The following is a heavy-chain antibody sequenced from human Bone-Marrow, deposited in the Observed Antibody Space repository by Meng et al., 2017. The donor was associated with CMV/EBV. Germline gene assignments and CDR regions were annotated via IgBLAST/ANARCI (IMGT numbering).Heavy chain of an antibody. J-gene: IGHJ5*02. CDR2: INPSGGST. D-gene: IGHD5-12*01. Sequence: ASVKVSCKASGYTFTSYHMHWVRQAPGQGLEWMGIINPSGGSTSYAQKFQGRVTMTRDTSTSTVYMELRSLRSDDTAMYYCARDRGFLASNWFDPWGQGTLVTVSS. CDR3: ARDRGFLASNWFDP. V-gene: IGHV1-46*01. CDR1: GYTFTSYH.